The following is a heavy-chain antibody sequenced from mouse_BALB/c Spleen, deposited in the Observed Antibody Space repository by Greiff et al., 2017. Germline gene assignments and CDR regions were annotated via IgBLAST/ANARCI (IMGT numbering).Heavy chain of an antibody. Sequence: VQLKESGAELVKPGASVKLSCTASGFNIKDTYMHWVKQRPEQGLEWIGRIDPANGNTKYDPKFQGKATITADTSSNTAYLQLSSLTSEDTAVYYCARRGNLYYYAMDYWGQGTSVTVSS. CDR2: IDPANGNT. CDR3: ARRGNLYYYAMDY. J-gene: IGHJ4*01. D-gene: IGHD2-1*01. CDR1: GFNIKDTY. V-gene: IGHV14-3*02.